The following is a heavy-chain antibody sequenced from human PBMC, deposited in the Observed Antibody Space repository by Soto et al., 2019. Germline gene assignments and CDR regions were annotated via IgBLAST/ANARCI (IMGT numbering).Heavy chain of an antibody. Sequence: QVQLQESGPGLVKPSETLSLTCTVSGSSISSYYWSWIRQSPGKGLEWIGYVYYSGSTNNNPSLKSRVTISVDMSKKQFYLKLTSVTAADTALYYCARLKYNSGWYYFDQWGQGTLVTVSS. D-gene: IGHD6-19*01. J-gene: IGHJ4*02. CDR2: VYYSGST. CDR1: GSSISSYY. CDR3: ARLKYNSGWYYFDQ. V-gene: IGHV4-59*01.